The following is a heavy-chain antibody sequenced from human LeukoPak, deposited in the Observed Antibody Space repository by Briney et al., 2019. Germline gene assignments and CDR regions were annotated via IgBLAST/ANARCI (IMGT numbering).Heavy chain of an antibody. CDR2: ISDIGSI. D-gene: IGHD6-19*01. CDR3: ARGKYSSGSYFDY. CDR1: GGSISSYY. Sequence: PSETLSLTCTVSGGSISSYYWSWIRQPPGKGLEWIAYISDIGSINYNPSLKSRVTISLDTSKNQFSLKLSSVTAADTAVYYCARGKYSSGSYFDYWGQGTLVTVSS. J-gene: IGHJ4*02. V-gene: IGHV4-59*08.